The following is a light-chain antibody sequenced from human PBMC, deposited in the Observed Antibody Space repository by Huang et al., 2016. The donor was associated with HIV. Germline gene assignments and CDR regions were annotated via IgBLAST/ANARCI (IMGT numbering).Light chain of an antibody. V-gene: IGKV3-11*01. CDR2: DAC. CDR1: QSVSSY. J-gene: IGKJ2*01. CDR3: QQRSSWPPYT. Sequence: EIVLTQSPATLSLSPGERATRSCRASQSVSSYLAWYQQKPGQAPRLLIYDACNRATGIPARFSGSGSGTDFTLTITSLEPEDFAVYYCQQRSSWPPYTFGQGTKLEIK.